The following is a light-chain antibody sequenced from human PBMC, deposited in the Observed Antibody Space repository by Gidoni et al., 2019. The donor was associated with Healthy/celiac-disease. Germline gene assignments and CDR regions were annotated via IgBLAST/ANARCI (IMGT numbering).Light chain of an antibody. J-gene: IGLJ2*01. CDR1: SSDVGSYNL. CDR3: CSYAGSSTFGV. CDR2: EGS. V-gene: IGLV2-23*03. Sequence: QSALTQPASVSGSPGQSITISCTGTSSDVGSYNLVSWYHQHPGKAPKLMIYEGSKRPSGVSNRFSGSKYGNTASLTISGLQAEDEADYYCCSYAGSSTFGVFGGGDKLTVL.